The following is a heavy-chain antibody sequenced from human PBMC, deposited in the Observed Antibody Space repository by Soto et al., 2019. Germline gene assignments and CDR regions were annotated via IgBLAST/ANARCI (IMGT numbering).Heavy chain of an antibody. J-gene: IGHJ6*02. D-gene: IGHD1-20*01. CDR3: VRDIGHWYLQIRYGMDV. CDR1: VGTFSSYT. Sequence: QVQLVQSGAEVKKPGSSVKVACKSSVGTFSSYTIRWVRPAPGQGHEWRGRIIPILGIANYAHKFKGIVTITADKPTSTAYMELRSLRFEDMAVYYCVRDIGHWYLQIRYGMDVWGQLTTVTVSS. CDR2: IIPILGIA. V-gene: IGHV1-69*08.